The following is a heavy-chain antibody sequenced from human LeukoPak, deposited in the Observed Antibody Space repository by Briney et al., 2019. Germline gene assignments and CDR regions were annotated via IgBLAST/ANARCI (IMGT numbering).Heavy chain of an antibody. V-gene: IGHV4-39*01. CDR2: IYYSGST. J-gene: IGHJ4*02. CDR1: GGSISSSGDY. CDR3: ARVGRGPSLYYFDY. Sequence: PSETLSLTCTVSGGSISSSGDYWGWIRQPPGKGLEWIGSIYYSGSTYYNPSLKSRLTISVDTSRNQFSLKLSSVTAADTAVYYCARVGRGPSLYYFDYWGQGTLVTVSS.